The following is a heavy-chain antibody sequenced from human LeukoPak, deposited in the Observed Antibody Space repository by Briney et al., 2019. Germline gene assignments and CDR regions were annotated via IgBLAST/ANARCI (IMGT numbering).Heavy chain of an antibody. V-gene: IGHV3-53*01. CDR3: AKEYYDFWSGYYYFDY. D-gene: IGHD3-3*01. Sequence: GGSLRLSCAASGFTVSSNYMSWVRQAPGKGLEWVSVIYSGGSTYYADSVKGRFTISRDNSKSTLYLQMNSLRAEDTAVYYCAKEYYDFWSGYYYFDYWGQGTLVTVSS. J-gene: IGHJ4*02. CDR2: IYSGGST. CDR1: GFTVSSNY.